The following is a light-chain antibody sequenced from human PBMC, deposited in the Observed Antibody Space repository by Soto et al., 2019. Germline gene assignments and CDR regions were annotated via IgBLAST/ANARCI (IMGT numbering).Light chain of an antibody. CDR3: QQSYSTPPT. Sequence: EIVMTQSPATLSVSPGERATLSCRASQSVSSYLAWYQQKPGQAPRLLIYDASNRATGIPARFSGSGSGTDFTLTISSLQPEDFATYYCQQSYSTPPTFGQGTKVDIK. CDR1: QSVSSY. V-gene: IGKV3-11*01. CDR2: DAS. J-gene: IGKJ1*01.